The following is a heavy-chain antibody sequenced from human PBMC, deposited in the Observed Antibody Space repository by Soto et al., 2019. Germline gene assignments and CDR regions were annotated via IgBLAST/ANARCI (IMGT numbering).Heavy chain of an antibody. CDR3: YPEAGGYGKWFDP. CDR2: IYYSGST. J-gene: IGHJ5*02. Sequence: QLQLQESGPGLVKPSETLSLTCTVSGGSISSSSYYWGWIRQPPGKGLEWIGSIYYSGSTYYNPSLKSRVTISVDTSKNQFSLKLSSVTAADTAVYCCYPEAGGYGKWFDPWGQGTLVTVSS. V-gene: IGHV4-39*01. D-gene: IGHD5-12*01. CDR1: GGSISSSSYY.